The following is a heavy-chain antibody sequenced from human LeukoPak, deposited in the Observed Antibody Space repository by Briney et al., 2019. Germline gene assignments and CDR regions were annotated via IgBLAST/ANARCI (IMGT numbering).Heavy chain of an antibody. CDR3: ARNGVDIVVVPAWWFDP. CDR2: INPNSGGT. J-gene: IGHJ5*02. Sequence: GASVKVSCKASGYTFTAYYMHWVRQAPGQGLEWMGWINPNSGGTNYAQKFQGRVTMTRDTSISTAYMELSRLRSDDTAVYYCARNGVDIVVVPAWWFDPWGQGTLVTVSS. V-gene: IGHV1-2*02. CDR1: GYTFTAYY. D-gene: IGHD2-2*03.